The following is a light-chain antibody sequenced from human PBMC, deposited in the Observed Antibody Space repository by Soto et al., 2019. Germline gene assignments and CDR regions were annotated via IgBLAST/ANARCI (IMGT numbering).Light chain of an antibody. V-gene: IGKV3-20*01. CDR1: QSISSNY. Sequence: EIVLTQSPGTLSLFPGERATVSCRASQSISSNYLAWYQQKPGQAPRLLIHGASNRATGIPDRFSGAGSGTDFTLTISRLEPEDFAVYYCHQYGSAPAWTFGQGTKVEIK. CDR2: GAS. CDR3: HQYGSAPAWT. J-gene: IGKJ1*01.